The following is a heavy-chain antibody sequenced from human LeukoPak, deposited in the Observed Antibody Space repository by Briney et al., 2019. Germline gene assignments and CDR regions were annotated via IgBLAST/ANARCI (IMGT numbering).Heavy chain of an antibody. V-gene: IGHV4-34*01. D-gene: IGHD4-23*01. J-gene: IGHJ4*02. Sequence: SETLSLTCAVYGGSFSEYYWSWIRQPPGKGLEWIGEINHSGSTNYNPSLKSRVIISVHTSNNQFSLKLSSVTAADTAMYYCARLGREDGDNSGCDYWGQGTLVTVSS. CDR2: INHSGST. CDR3: ARLGREDGDNSGCDY. CDR1: GGSFSEYY.